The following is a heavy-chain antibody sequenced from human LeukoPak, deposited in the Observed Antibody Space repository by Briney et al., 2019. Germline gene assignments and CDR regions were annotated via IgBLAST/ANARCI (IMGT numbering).Heavy chain of an antibody. CDR3: AKEKQTGMYYFGY. CDR2: ISGSGGST. J-gene: IGHJ4*02. D-gene: IGHD3-10*01. CDR1: GFTFNTYA. Sequence: PGGSLRLSCAVSGFTFNTYAMTWVRQAPGKGLEWVSIISGSGGSTDYADSVRGRFTISRDNSKNTLYLQMNSLRAEDTAVYYCAKEKQTGMYYFGYWGQGTLVIVSS. V-gene: IGHV3-23*01.